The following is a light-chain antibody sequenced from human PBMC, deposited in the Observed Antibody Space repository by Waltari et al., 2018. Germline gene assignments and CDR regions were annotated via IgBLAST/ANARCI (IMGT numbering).Light chain of an antibody. CDR2: DAS. Sequence: DIQMTQSPSSLSASVGDRVTITCQASQDTNIYLNWYQQKPGTAPKLLIYDASSLETGVPSRFSGSGSGTHCTFTISSLQPEDVATYYCQQFELDPFTFGPGTKVEIK. V-gene: IGKV1-33*01. J-gene: IGKJ3*01. CDR1: QDTNIY. CDR3: QQFELDPFT.